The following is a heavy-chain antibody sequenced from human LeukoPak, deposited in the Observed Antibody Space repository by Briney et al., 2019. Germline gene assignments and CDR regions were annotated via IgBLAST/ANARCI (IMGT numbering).Heavy chain of an antibody. D-gene: IGHD3-22*01. CDR2: IWYDGSNK. CDR1: GFTFSSYG. V-gene: IGHV3-33*01. J-gene: IGHJ4*02. Sequence: GGSLRLSCAASGFTFSSYGMHWVRQAPGKGLEWVAVIWYDGSNKYYADPVKGRFTISRDNSKNTLYLQMNSLRAEDTAVYYCATPLITGSSGYYLDYWGQGTLVTVSS. CDR3: ATPLITGSSGYYLDY.